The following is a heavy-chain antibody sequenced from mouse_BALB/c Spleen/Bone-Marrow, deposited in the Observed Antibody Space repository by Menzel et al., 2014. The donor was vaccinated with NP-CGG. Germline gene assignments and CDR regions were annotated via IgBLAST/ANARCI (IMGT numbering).Heavy chain of an antibody. Sequence: VMLVESGAELTRPGVSVKLSCKASGYTFTSYWMQRVKQRPGQGLEWIGAIYPGDGDTRYTQKFKGKATLTADKSSSTAYMQHSSLASEDSAVYYCARGFPFYYWGQGTTLTVSS. CDR3: ARGFPFYY. CDR1: GYTFTSYW. J-gene: IGHJ2*01. V-gene: IGHV1-87*01. CDR2: IYPGDGDT.